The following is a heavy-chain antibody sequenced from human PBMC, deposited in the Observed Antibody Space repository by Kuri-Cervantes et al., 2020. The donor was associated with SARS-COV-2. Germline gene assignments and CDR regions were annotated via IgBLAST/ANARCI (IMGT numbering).Heavy chain of an antibody. Sequence: SETLSLTCTVSGGSISSYYWSWIRQPAGKGLEWIGRTYTSGSTNYNPSLKSRVTMSVDTSKNQFSLKLSSVSAADTAVYYCARGQGIAVAGIIRPEGGDDAFDIWGQGTMVTVSS. CDR3: ARGQGIAVAGIIRPEGGDDAFDI. CDR2: TYTSGST. V-gene: IGHV4-4*07. CDR1: GGSISSYY. J-gene: IGHJ3*02. D-gene: IGHD6-19*01.